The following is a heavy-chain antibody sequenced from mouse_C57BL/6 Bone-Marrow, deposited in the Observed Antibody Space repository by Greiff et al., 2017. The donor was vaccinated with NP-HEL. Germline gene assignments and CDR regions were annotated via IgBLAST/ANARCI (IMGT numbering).Heavy chain of an antibody. CDR2: INPNNGGT. J-gene: IGHJ3*01. D-gene: IGHD2-4*01. Sequence: VQLQQSGPELVKPGASVKISCKASGYTFTDYYMNWVKQSHGKSLEWIGDINPNNGGTSYNQKFTGKATLTVDKSSSTAYMELRSLTSEDSAVYYCARGSPFYYDYDGRFAYWGQGTLVTVSA. CDR3: ARGSPFYYDYDGRFAY. V-gene: IGHV1-26*01. CDR1: GYTFTDYY.